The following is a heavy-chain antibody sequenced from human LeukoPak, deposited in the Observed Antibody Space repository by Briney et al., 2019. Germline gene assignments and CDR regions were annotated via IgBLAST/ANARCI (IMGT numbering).Heavy chain of an antibody. V-gene: IGHV4-61*08. Sequence: SETLSLTCAVSGGSISSGGYSWSWIRQPPGQGLEWIGYIYYSGSTNYNPSLKSRVTISVDTSKNQFSLKLSSVTAADTAVYYCARGGYSSRGFDPWGQGTLVTVSS. CDR2: IYYSGST. J-gene: IGHJ5*02. D-gene: IGHD6-13*01. CDR3: ARGGYSSRGFDP. CDR1: GGSISSGGYS.